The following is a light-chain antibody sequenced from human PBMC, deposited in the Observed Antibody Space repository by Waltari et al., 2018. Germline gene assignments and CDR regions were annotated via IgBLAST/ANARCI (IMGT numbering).Light chain of an antibody. CDR1: QSISSW. V-gene: IGKV1-5*03. CDR3: QQYNSYPWT. J-gene: IGKJ1*01. CDR2: KTS. Sequence: DIQMTQSPSTLSASLGDRVPLTCRASQSISSWLAWYQQKPGKAPKLLIYKTSSLESGVPSRFSGSGYGTEFTLTISSLQPDDFATYYCQQYNSYPWTFGQGTKVEIK.